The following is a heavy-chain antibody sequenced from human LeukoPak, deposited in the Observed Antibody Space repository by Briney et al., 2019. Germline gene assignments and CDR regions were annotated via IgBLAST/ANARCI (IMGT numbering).Heavy chain of an antibody. V-gene: IGHV1-69*04. Sequence: VGQAPGQGVEWMGRIIPILGIANYAQKFQGRVTITADKSTSTAYMELSSLRSEDTAVYYCACETIVGASTSHYYYGMDVWGQGTTVTVSS. D-gene: IGHD1-26*01. CDR3: ACETIVGASTSHYYYGMDV. J-gene: IGHJ6*02. CDR2: IIPILGIA.